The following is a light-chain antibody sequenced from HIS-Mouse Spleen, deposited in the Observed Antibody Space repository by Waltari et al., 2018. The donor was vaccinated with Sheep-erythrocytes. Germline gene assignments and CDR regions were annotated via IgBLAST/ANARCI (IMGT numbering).Light chain of an antibody. Sequence: SYELTQPPSVSVSPGQTARITCSGDALPKKSAYWYQQKSGQAPVLVIYEDNKRPSGIPERVSGSSSGTMATLTISGAQVEDDADYYCYSTDSSGNHWVFGGGTKLTVL. CDR3: YSTDSSGNHWV. CDR1: ALPKKS. CDR2: EDN. V-gene: IGLV3-10*01. J-gene: IGLJ3*02.